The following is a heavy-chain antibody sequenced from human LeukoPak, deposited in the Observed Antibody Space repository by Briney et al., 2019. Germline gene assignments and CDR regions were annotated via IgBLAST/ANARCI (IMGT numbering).Heavy chain of an antibody. V-gene: IGHV1-2*02. J-gene: IGHJ5*02. CDR1: GYTFTGYY. CDR2: INPNSGGT. D-gene: IGHD6-13*01. CDR3: AAYSNMRDWFDP. Sequence: GASVKVSCKASGYTFTGYYMHWVRQAPGQGLEWIGWINPNSGGTNYAQKFQGRVTMTRDTSISTAYMELSRLRSDDTAVYYCAAYSNMRDWFDPWGQGTLVTVSS.